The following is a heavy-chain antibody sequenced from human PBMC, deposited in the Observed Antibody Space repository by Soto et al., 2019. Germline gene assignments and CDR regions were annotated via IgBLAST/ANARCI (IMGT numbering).Heavy chain of an antibody. CDR3: ARDRLGCSSTSCYFSNRYYYGMDV. Sequence: GGSLRLSCAASGFTFSSYAMHWVRQAPGKGLEWVAVISYDGSNKYYADSVKGRFTISRDNSKNTLYLQMNSLRAEDTAVYYCARDRLGCSSTSCYFSNRYYYGMDVWGQGTTVTVSS. V-gene: IGHV3-30-3*01. CDR2: ISYDGSNK. J-gene: IGHJ6*02. D-gene: IGHD2-2*01. CDR1: GFTFSSYA.